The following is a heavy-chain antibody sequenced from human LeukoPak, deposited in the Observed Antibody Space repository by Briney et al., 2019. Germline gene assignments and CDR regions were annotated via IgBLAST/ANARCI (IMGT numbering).Heavy chain of an antibody. J-gene: IGHJ4*02. D-gene: IGHD3-22*01. Sequence: ASVKVSCKASGYTFTSYGISWVRQAPGQGLEWMGWISAYNGNTNYAQKFQGRVTMTRDTSISTAYMELSRLRSDDTAVYYCARDFDEGNYYDSSGYYLWGQGTLVTVSS. V-gene: IGHV1-18*01. CDR2: ISAYNGNT. CDR3: ARDFDEGNYYDSSGYYL. CDR1: GYTFTSYG.